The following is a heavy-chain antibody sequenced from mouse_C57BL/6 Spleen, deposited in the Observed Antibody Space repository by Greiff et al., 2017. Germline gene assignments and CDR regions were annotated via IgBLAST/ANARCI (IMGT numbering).Heavy chain of an antibody. J-gene: IGHJ4*01. V-gene: IGHV1-69*01. CDR1: GYTFTSYW. CDR3: ARGRTYYSNFVYAMDY. CDR2: IDPSDSYT. Sequence: QVQLQQPGAELVMPGASVKLSCKASGYTFTSYWMHWVKQRPGQGLEWIGEIDPSDSYTNYNQKFKGKSTLTVDKSYSSAYMQLSSLTSEDSAVYYCARGRTYYSNFVYAMDYWGQGTSVTVSS. D-gene: IGHD2-5*01.